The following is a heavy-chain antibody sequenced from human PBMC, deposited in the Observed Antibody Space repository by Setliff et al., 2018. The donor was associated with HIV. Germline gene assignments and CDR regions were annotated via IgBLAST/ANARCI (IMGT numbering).Heavy chain of an antibody. CDR3: ARFEVTPVTTRDS. CDR2: FDPEDGET. CDR1: GYTLTELS. D-gene: IGHD4-17*01. Sequence: ASVKVSCKVSGYTLTELSRHWVRQAPGKGLEWMGGFDPEDGETIYAQKFQGRVTITADESTNTVYMELSSLATEDTAIYYCARFEVTPVTTRDSWGQGTLVTVSS. J-gene: IGHJ4*02. V-gene: IGHV1-24*01.